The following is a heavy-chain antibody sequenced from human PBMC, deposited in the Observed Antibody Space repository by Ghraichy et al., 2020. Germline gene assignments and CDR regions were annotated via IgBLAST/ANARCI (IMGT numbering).Heavy chain of an antibody. V-gene: IGHV3-23*01. CDR1: GFTFSSYA. D-gene: IGHD3-22*01. CDR2: ISGSGGST. J-gene: IGHJ4*02. Sequence: GGSLRLSCAASGFTFSSYAMSWVRQAPGKGLEWVSAISGSGGSTYYADSVKGRFTISRDNSKNTLYLQMNSLRAEDTAVYYCATRERITMIVVVMGSSDDDYWGQGTLVTVSS. CDR3: ATRERITMIVVVMGSSDDDY.